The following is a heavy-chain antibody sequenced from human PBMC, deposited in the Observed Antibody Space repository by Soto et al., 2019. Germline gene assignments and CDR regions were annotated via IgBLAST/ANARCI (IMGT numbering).Heavy chain of an antibody. CDR2: ISYDGSNK. D-gene: IGHD6-13*01. CDR3: AKGLTYSSSWFREYYYGMDV. CDR1: GFTFSSYG. J-gene: IGHJ6*02. V-gene: IGHV3-30*18. Sequence: GGSLRLSCAASGFTFSSYGMHWVRQAPGKGLEWVAVISYDGSNKYYADSVKGRFTISRDNSKNTLYLQMNSLRAEDTAVYYCAKGLTYSSSWFREYYYGMDVWGQGTTVTAP.